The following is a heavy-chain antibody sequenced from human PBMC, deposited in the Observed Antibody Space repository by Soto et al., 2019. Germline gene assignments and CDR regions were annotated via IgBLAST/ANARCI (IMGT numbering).Heavy chain of an antibody. V-gene: IGHV4-4*07. Sequence: QVQLQESGPGLVKPSETLSLTCTVSGGSVSSYYWSWIRQPAGKGLGWIGRIYTGWSTNNNPSLLSRVTMSVDTSKNQFSLRLTSVTAADTTVYYCARASVGPPGGGSWTMPFDSWGQGTLVTVSS. D-gene: IGHD2-15*01. CDR1: GGSVSSYY. CDR2: IYTGWST. CDR3: ARASVGPPGGGSWTMPFDS. J-gene: IGHJ4*02.